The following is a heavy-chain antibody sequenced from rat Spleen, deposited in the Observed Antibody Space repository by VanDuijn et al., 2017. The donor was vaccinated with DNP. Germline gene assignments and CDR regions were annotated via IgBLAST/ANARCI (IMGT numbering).Heavy chain of an antibody. J-gene: IGHJ2*01. V-gene: IGHV5-7*01. CDR3: AKNSGYYFDY. CDR1: GFTFSNYD. Sequence: EVQLVESGGGLVQPGRSVKLSCAASGFTFSNYDMAWVRQAPEKGLEWVATITSDGGSTYYRDTVKGRVSITRDNAKETLYLQMNSLKSEDTATYYCAKNSGYYFDYWGQGVMVTVSS. D-gene: IGHD4-3*01. CDR2: ITSDGGST.